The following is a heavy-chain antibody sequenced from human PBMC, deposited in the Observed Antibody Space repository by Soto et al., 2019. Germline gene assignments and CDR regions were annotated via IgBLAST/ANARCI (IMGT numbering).Heavy chain of an antibody. J-gene: IGHJ4*02. CDR1: GYSFTNYW. CDR2: IDPDDSYT. Sequence: GESLKISCKGSGYSFTNYWISWVRQMPGKGLEWMGRIDPDDSYTNYSPSFQGHVTISVDKSISTAYLQWSSLQASDTAIYYCARLPPPTYCSGSTCSGYWGQGTLVTVSS. D-gene: IGHD2-15*01. CDR3: ARLPPPTYCSGSTCSGY. V-gene: IGHV5-10-1*01.